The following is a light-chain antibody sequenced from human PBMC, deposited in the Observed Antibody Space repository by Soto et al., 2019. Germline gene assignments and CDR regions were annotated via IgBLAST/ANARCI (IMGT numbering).Light chain of an antibody. V-gene: IGKV3-11*01. CDR1: QSVSTY. Sequence: EIVLTQSPATLSLSPGERATLSCRASQSVSTYLAWYQQKPGQAPRLLINDASKRATGIPARFSGSGSGTDFTLTISRLEPEDFAVYYWQQRTNWLWTFGQGTKVEIK. CDR2: DAS. J-gene: IGKJ1*01. CDR3: QQRTNWLWT.